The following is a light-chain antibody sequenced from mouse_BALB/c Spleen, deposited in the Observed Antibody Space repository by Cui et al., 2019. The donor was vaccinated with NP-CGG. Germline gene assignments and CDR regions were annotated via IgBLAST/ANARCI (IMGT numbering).Light chain of an antibody. Sequence: VVTQESVFTTSPGETVTLTCRSSTGAVTTSNYANWVQEKPDHLFTGLIGGTNNRAPGVPARFSGSLIGDKAALTITGAQTEDETIYFCALWYSNHWVFGGGTKLTVL. CDR3: ALWYSNHWV. J-gene: IGLJ1*01. CDR1: TGAVTTSNY. CDR2: GTN. V-gene: IGLV1*01.